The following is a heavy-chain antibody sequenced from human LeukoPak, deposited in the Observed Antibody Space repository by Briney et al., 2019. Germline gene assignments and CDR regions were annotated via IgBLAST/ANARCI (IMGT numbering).Heavy chain of an antibody. CDR1: GYTYTNYI. CDR2: ISAYNGNT. V-gene: IGHV1-18*01. CDR3: ARGGKYFRFDY. J-gene: IGHJ4*02. D-gene: IGHD1-26*01. Sequence: ASVRLSCKSSGYTYTNYIISWVPQAPGQGLEWMGWISAYNGNTNYAQKLQGRVTMTTDTSTATAYMELRSLRSDDTAVYYCARGGKYFRFDYWGQGTLVTVSS.